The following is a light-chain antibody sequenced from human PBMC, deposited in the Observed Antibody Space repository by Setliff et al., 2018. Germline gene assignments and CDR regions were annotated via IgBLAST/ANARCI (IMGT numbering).Light chain of an antibody. J-gene: IGLJ1*01. CDR1: SSDVGSYDL. CDR3: NAYTSGTTYV. V-gene: IGLV2-14*03. CDR2: GVS. Sequence: QSALTQPPSVSGSPGQSITISCSGTSSDVGSYDLVSWYQQHPGKAPKLIIYGVSDRPSGVSNRFSGSKSGNTASLTISGLQTGDEADYYCNAYTSGTTYVFGTGTKVTVL.